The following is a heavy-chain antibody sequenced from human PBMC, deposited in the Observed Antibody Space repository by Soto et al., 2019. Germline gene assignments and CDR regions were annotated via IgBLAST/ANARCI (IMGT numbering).Heavy chain of an antibody. D-gene: IGHD3-3*01. CDR1: GGSISSSSYY. V-gene: IGHV4-39*01. CDR2: IYYSGST. CDR3: AGGYYDFWSGYYSGFDY. J-gene: IGHJ4*02. Sequence: QLQLQESGPGLVKPSETLSLTCTVSGGSISSSSYYWGGIRQPPGKGLEWIGSIYYSGSTYYNPSLKSRVTISVDTSTNQFSLKLSSVTAADTAVYYCAGGYYDFWSGYYSGFDYWGQGTLVTVSS.